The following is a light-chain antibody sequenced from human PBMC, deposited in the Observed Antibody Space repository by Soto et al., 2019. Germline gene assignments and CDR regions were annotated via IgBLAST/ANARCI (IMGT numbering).Light chain of an antibody. Sequence: IVLSQSPVTLSLPPGERATLSCRASQSVGSSLAWYQQKPGQAPRLLIYGASSRATGIPDRFSGSGSGTDFTLTISRLEPEDFAVYYCQQYVKTFGQGTKVDIK. J-gene: IGKJ1*01. CDR3: QQYVKT. V-gene: IGKV3-20*01. CDR2: GAS. CDR1: QSVGSS.